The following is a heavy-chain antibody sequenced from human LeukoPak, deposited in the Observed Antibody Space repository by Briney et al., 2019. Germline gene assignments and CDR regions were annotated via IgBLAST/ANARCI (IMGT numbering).Heavy chain of an antibody. J-gene: IGHJ4*02. CDR3: ARDHRDYSSSWAAFDY. Sequence: GGSLRLSCAASGFTFSSYSMNWVRQAPGKGLEWVSSISSSSNYIYYADSVKGRFTISRDNAKNSLYLQMNSLRAEDTAVYYCARDHRDYSSSWAAFDYWGQGTLVTVSS. CDR2: ISSSSNYI. V-gene: IGHV3-21*01. D-gene: IGHD6-13*01. CDR1: GFTFSSYS.